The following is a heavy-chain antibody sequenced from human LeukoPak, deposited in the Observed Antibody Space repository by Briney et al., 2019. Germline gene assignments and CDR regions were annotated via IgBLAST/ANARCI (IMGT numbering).Heavy chain of an antibody. CDR3: ARTIVPAVDFDY. J-gene: IGHJ4*02. V-gene: IGHV4-34*01. Sequence: PSETLSLTCAVYGGSFSGYYWSWIRQPPGKGLEWIGEINHSGSTNYNPSLKGRVTISVDTSKNQFSLKLSSVTAADTAVYYCARTIVPAVDFDYWGQGTLVTVSS. CDR1: GGSFSGYY. CDR2: INHSGST. D-gene: IGHD2-2*01.